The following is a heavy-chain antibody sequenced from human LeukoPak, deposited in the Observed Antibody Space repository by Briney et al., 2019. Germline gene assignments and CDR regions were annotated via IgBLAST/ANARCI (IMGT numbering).Heavy chain of an antibody. J-gene: IGHJ4*02. CDR1: GFTFNTYG. V-gene: IGHV3-23*01. CDR3: AKAGPYSYGAGSYFDY. CDR2: ISGSGGAT. D-gene: IGHD3-10*01. Sequence: GGTLRLSCAASGFTFNTYGMSWVRQAPGKGLEWVSGISGSGGATYYADSVKGRFTISRDNSKSTLYLQMNSLRAEDTAIYYCAKAGPYSYGAGSYFDYWGQGTLVTVSS.